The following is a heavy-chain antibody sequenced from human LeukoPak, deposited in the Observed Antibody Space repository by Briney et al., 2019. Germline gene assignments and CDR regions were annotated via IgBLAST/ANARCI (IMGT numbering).Heavy chain of an antibody. D-gene: IGHD1-26*01. CDR1: GYSFTSYC. CDR2: IYPGDSGP. J-gene: IGHJ3*01. V-gene: IGHV5-51*01. CDR3: GMSGDRVPLQDDVFDV. Sequence: PGESLKISCKVSGYSFTSYCIGWVRQMPGKGLEWMGIIYPGDSGPTYSPSFQGQVTISVDKSINTAYLQWSSLQASDTAMYYCGMSGDRVPLQDDVFDVWGQGTMVTAST.